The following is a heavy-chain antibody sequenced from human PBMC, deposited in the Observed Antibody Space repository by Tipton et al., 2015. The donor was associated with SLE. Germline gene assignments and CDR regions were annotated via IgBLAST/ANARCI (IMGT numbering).Heavy chain of an antibody. V-gene: IGHV3-7*01. J-gene: IGHJ3*02. Sequence: GSLRLSCVASGFSFRSYWMSWVRQAPGKGLEWVANIKQDGHEKYHVGSVKGRFTISRDNAKNSLYLQMNSLRADDTAVYYCARPLRFLERFLAPNGFDIWGQGTMVTVSS. CDR2: IKQDGHEK. CDR3: ARPLRFLERFLAPNGFDI. D-gene: IGHD3-3*01. CDR1: GFSFRSYW.